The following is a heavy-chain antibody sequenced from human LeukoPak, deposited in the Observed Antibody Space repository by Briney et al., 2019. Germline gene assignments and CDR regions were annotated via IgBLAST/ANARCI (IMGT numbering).Heavy chain of an antibody. CDR3: AKLGLRYYGSGRDY. CDR1: GFNFSDYY. D-gene: IGHD3-10*01. CDR2: ISGSGGST. J-gene: IGHJ4*02. V-gene: IGHV3-23*01. Sequence: GGSLRLSCTASGFNFSDYYMSWIRQAPGKGLEWVSAISGSGGSTYYADSVKGRFTISRDNSKNTLYLQMNSLRAEDTAVYYCAKLGLRYYGSGRDYWGQGTLVTVSS.